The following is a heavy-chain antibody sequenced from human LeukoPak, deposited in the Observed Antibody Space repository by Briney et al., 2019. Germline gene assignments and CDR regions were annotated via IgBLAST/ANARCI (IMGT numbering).Heavy chain of an antibody. CDR1: GFTFSSYW. Sequence: GGSLRLSCAASGFTFSSYWMHWVRQAPGKGLVWFSPINSDRSSTSYADSVKGRFTISRDNAKNTLYLQMNSLRAEDTGVYYCVRVGSGGSDSVVGYLGEGALVTVCS. CDR3: VRVGSGGSDSVVGY. V-gene: IGHV3-74*01. J-gene: IGHJ4*02. CDR2: INSDRSST. D-gene: IGHD3-10*01.